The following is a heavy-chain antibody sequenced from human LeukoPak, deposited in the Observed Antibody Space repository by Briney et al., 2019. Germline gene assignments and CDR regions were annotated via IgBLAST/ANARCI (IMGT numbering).Heavy chain of an antibody. CDR1: GFTFSRYP. CDR3: ARVWADYSNTDC. V-gene: IGHV3-48*01. Sequence: GGSLRLSCATSGFTFSRYPMIWVRQAPGKGLECISYISGSGDAIHYADSVKGRFTFSRDNAKNSLYLQMNSLRGEDTAVYFCARVWADYSNTDCWGQGTLVTVSS. D-gene: IGHD4-11*01. J-gene: IGHJ4*02. CDR2: ISGSGDAI.